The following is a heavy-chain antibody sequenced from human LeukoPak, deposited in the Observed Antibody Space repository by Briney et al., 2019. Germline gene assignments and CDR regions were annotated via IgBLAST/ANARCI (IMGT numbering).Heavy chain of an antibody. CDR1: GFTFKDFG. Sequence: PGGSLRLPCAATGFTFKDFGMHWVRQPPGKGLEWGSSINWNGGGTDYADSVKGRFTISRDNAKNSLYLQLSSLRPEDTALYYCAKHMRATNTYSFFGLDVWGQGTTVTVSS. D-gene: IGHD1-26*01. V-gene: IGHV3-9*01. CDR3: AKHMRATNTYSFFGLDV. J-gene: IGHJ6*02. CDR2: INWNGGGT.